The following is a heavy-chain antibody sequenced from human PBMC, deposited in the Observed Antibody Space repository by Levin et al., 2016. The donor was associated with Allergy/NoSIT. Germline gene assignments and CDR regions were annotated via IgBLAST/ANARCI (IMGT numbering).Heavy chain of an antibody. Sequence: GESLKISCAGSGFTFSTYSMNWVRQAPGKGLEWVSSISGSLTYIYYADSVKGRFTISRDNAKDSLYLQMNSLRAEDTAVYYCARDLIGLRSPKDYWGQGTLVTVSS. CDR2: ISGSLTYI. D-gene: IGHD3/OR15-3a*01. V-gene: IGHV3-21*01. CDR1: GFTFSTYS. CDR3: ARDLIGLRSPKDY. J-gene: IGHJ4*02.